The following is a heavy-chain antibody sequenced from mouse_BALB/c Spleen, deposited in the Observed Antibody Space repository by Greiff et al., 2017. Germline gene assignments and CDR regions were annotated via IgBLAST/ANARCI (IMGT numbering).Heavy chain of an antibody. D-gene: IGHD1-1*01. CDR1: GFSLTSYD. CDR3: VRGGSAWFAY. J-gene: IGHJ3*01. Sequence: VKLMESGPGLVAPSQSLSITCTVSGFSLTSYDISWIRQPPGKGLEWLGVIWTGGGTNYNSAFMSRLSISKDNSKSQVFLKMNSLQTDDTAIYYCVRGGSAWFAYWGQGTLVTVSA. CDR2: IWTGGGT. V-gene: IGHV2-9-2*01.